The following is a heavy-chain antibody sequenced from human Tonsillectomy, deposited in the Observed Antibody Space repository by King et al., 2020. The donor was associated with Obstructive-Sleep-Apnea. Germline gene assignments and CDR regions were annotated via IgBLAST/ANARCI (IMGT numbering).Heavy chain of an antibody. V-gene: IGHV5-51*01. D-gene: IGHD3-16*01. CDR1: GYYFTSYW. J-gene: IGHJ6*02. CDR3: ARAKTEGDNGLDV. CDR2: IYPGDSDT. Sequence: VQLVESGAEVKKPGESLKISCKGSGYYFTSYWIAWVRQMPGKGLEWVAMIYPGDSDTRYSPSFKGQVTLSADKSTSTAYLQWSSLKASDIAIYYCARAKTEGDNGLDVWGQGTSVTVSS.